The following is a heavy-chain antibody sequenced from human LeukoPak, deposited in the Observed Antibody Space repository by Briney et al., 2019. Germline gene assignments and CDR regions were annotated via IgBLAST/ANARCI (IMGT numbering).Heavy chain of an antibody. J-gene: IGHJ4*02. Sequence: SETLSLTCAVSGGSFSGYYWSWIRQPPGKGLEGIGEINHSGSTNYNPSLKSRVTISVDTSRNQFSLKLSSVTAADTAVYYCARGTGALWYYDSSGYSLDYWGQGTLVTVSS. CDR3: ARGTGALWYYDSSGYSLDY. CDR2: INHSGST. CDR1: GGSFSGYY. D-gene: IGHD3-22*01. V-gene: IGHV4-34*01.